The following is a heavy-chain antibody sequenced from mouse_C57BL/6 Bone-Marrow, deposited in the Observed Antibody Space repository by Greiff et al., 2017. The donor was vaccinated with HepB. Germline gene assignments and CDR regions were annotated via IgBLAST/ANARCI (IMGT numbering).Heavy chain of an antibody. Sequence: VQLQQSGPELVKPGASVKISCKASGYSFTGYYMNWVKQSPEKSLEWIGEINPSTGGTTYNQKFKAKATLTVDKSSSTAYMQLKSLTSEDSAVYYCARSGYYGSRLYYAMDYWGQGTSVTVSS. CDR2: INPSTGGT. D-gene: IGHD1-1*01. J-gene: IGHJ4*01. V-gene: IGHV1-42*01. CDR3: ARSGYYGSRLYYAMDY. CDR1: GYSFTGYY.